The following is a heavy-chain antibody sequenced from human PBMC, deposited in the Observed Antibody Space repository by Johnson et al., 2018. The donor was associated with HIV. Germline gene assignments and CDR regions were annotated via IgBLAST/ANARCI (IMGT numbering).Heavy chain of an antibody. J-gene: IGHJ3*02. CDR3: AKDRVGTTDAFDI. CDR1: RFTLRRFW. V-gene: IGHV3-7*01. D-gene: IGHD1-26*01. CDR2: IKEDGSI. Sequence: VQLVESGGGLVQPGGSLRLSCAASRFTLRRFWMNWVRQAPGKGLEWVANIKEDGSIGYADSVKGRFTISRDNSKNTLYLQMNSLRAEDTAVYYCAKDRVGTTDAFDIWGQGTMVTVSS.